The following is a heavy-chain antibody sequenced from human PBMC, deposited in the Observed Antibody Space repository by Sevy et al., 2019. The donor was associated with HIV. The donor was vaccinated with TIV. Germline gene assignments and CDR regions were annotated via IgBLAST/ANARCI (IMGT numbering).Heavy chain of an antibody. V-gene: IGHV1-18*01. D-gene: IGHD6-13*01. CDR2: ISAYSGNT. CDR1: GYTFISYG. Sequence: ASVKVSCKASGYTFISYGISWVRQAPGQGLEWMGWISAYSGNTNYAQKLQVRVTMTTDTSTRTAYMELRSLRSDDTAVYYCARAIAPAGRFDYWGQGTLVTVSS. J-gene: IGHJ4*02. CDR3: ARAIAPAGRFDY.